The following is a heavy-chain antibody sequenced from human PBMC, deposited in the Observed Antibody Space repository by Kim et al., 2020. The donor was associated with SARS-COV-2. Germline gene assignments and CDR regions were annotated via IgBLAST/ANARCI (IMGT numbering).Heavy chain of an antibody. Sequence: SETLSLTCTVSGGSISSGSYYWSWIRQPAGKGLEWIGRIYTSGSTNYNPSLKSRVTISVDTSKNQFSLKLSSVTAADTAVYYCARGEIAVAGTRYFDYWGQGTLVTVSS. CDR3: ARGEIAVAGTRYFDY. CDR2: IYTSGST. V-gene: IGHV4-61*02. D-gene: IGHD6-19*01. CDR1: GGSISSGSYY. J-gene: IGHJ4*02.